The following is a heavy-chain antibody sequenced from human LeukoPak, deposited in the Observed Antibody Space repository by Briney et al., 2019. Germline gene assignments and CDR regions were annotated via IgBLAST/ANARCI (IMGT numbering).Heavy chain of an antibody. CDR2: ISSSGST. CDR1: RGSISGSIRSYY. V-gene: IGHV4-4*09. Sequence: PSETLSLTCTVSRGSISGSIRSYYWSWLRQPPGKGLEWIGYISSSGSTNDNPSLRSRVTISVDTSKNQFFLNLGSVSAADTAVYYCARIPLGYSGAYYFDYWGQGTLVTVSP. D-gene: IGHD5-12*01. J-gene: IGHJ4*02. CDR3: ARIPLGYSGAYYFDY.